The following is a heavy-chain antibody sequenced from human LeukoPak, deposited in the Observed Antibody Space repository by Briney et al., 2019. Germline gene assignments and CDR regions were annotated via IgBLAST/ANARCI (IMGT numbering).Heavy chain of an antibody. D-gene: IGHD3-22*01. J-gene: IGHJ5*02. CDR2: IYYSGST. Sequence: SETLSLTCSVSGGSISSHYWSWIRQPPGKGLEWIGYIYYSGSTNYNPSLKSRVTISIDTSKNQFSLKLSSVTAADTAMYYCAGYYDSSGYFSWGQGTLVTVSS. CDR1: GGSISSHY. CDR3: AGYYDSSGYFS. V-gene: IGHV4-59*11.